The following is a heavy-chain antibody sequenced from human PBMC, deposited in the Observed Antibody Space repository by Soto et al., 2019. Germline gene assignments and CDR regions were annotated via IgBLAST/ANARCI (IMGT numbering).Heavy chain of an antibody. CDR3: AVTYYYYGMDV. CDR1: GGSFSGYY. V-gene: IGHV4-34*01. J-gene: IGHJ6*02. D-gene: IGHD2-21*02. Sequence: QVQLQQWGAGLLKPSETLSLTCAVYGGSFSGYYWSWIRQPPGKGLEWIGEINHSGSTNYNPSLTSRVTISVDTSKNQFSLKLSSVTAADTAVYYCAVTYYYYGMDVWGQGTTVTVSS. CDR2: INHSGST.